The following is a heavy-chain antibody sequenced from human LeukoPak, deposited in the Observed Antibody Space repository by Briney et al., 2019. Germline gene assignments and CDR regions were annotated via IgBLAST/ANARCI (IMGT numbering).Heavy chain of an antibody. D-gene: IGHD1-26*01. Sequence: GGSLRLSCAASGFPVSGYYMSWGRQAPGKGLEWVSVIYSGGTTYYADSVKGRFTISRDNAKNSLYLQMNSLRAEDTALYYCARGGPPYYYYMDVWGKGTTVTVSS. CDR2: IYSGGTT. CDR1: GFPVSGYY. V-gene: IGHV3-53*01. J-gene: IGHJ6*03. CDR3: ARGGPPYYYYMDV.